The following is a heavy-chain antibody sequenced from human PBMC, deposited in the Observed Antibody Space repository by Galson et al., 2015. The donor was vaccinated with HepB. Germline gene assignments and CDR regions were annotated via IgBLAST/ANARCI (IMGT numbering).Heavy chain of an antibody. CDR3: TKAVGEWLSHYYFDY. V-gene: IGHV3-9*01. CDR1: GFTFDDYA. D-gene: IGHD3-3*01. Sequence: SLRLSCAASGFTFDDYAMHWVRQAPGKGLEWVSGISWNSGSIGYADSVKGRFTISRDNAKNSLYLQMNSLRAEDTALYYCTKAVGEWLSHYYFDYWGQGTLVTVSS. J-gene: IGHJ4*02. CDR2: ISWNSGSI.